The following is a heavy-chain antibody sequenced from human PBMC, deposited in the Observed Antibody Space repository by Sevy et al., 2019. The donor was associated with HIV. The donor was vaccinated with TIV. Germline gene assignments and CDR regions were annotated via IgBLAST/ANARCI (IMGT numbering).Heavy chain of an antibody. V-gene: IGHV3-23*01. CDR3: AKALNPALESMLEVNLRSLKGFDV. Sequence: GGSLRLSCAASGFTFNTHAMNWVRQAPGKGLEWVSVISGPGYGTNYADSVKGRFTISRDNSKNTLFLQMNSLRDDDTAVYYCAKALNPALESMLEVNLRSLKGFDVWGQGTMDTVSS. CDR2: ISGPGYGT. D-gene: IGHD3-22*01. CDR1: GFTFNTHA. J-gene: IGHJ3*01.